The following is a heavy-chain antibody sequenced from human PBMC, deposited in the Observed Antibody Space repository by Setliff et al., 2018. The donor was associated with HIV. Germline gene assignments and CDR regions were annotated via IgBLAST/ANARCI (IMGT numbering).Heavy chain of an antibody. Sequence: SETLSLTCTVSGVSISSHYWSWIRQPPGKGLEWIGSIYYSGSTKYNPSLKSRVTISVDTSKNQFSLELSSVTAADTAVYYCARAGGYYDILTGTRRDYYYGMDVWGQGTTVTVSS. D-gene: IGHD3-9*01. V-gene: IGHV4-59*08. J-gene: IGHJ6*02. CDR1: GVSISSHY. CDR2: IYYSGST. CDR3: ARAGGYYDILTGTRRDYYYGMDV.